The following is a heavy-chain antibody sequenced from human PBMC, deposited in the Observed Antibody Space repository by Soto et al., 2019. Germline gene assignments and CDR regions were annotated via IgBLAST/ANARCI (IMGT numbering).Heavy chain of an antibody. CDR1: GGSISSGGYY. J-gene: IGHJ4*02. D-gene: IGHD5-12*01. CDR2: IYYSGST. Sequence: QVQLQESGPGLVKPSQTLSLTCTVSGGSISSGGYYWSWIRQHPGKGLEWIGYIYYSGSTYYNPSLKSRVTISVDTSKNQFSLKLSSVTAADTAVYYCARERPAGGIVATVFDYWGQGTLVTVSS. CDR3: ARERPAGGIVATVFDY. V-gene: IGHV4-31*03.